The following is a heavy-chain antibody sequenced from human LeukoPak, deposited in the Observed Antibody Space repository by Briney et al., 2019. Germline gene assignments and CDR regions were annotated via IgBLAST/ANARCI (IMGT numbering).Heavy chain of an antibody. D-gene: IGHD4-17*01. V-gene: IGHV4-34*01. J-gene: IGHJ4*02. CDR2: INHSGGT. CDR1: GGSFSGYY. CDR3: ARVLTTVTLFDY. Sequence: SETLSLTCAVYGGSFSGYYWSWIRQPPGKGLEWIGEINHSGGTNYNPSLKSRVTISVDTSKNQFSLKLSSVTAADTAVYYCARVLTTVTLFDYWGQGTLVTVSS.